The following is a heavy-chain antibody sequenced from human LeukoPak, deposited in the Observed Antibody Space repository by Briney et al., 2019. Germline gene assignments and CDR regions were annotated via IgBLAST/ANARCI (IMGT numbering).Heavy chain of an antibody. D-gene: IGHD5-12*01. CDR1: GGSISSYY. J-gene: IGHJ5*02. Sequence: SETLSLTCTVSGGSISSYYWSWIRQPPGKGLEWIGYIYYSGSTYYNPSLKSRVTISVDTSKNQFSLKLSSVTAADTAVYYCARLNSGYEGFENWFDPWGQGTLVTVSS. V-gene: IGHV4-59*08. CDR2: IYYSGST. CDR3: ARLNSGYEGFENWFDP.